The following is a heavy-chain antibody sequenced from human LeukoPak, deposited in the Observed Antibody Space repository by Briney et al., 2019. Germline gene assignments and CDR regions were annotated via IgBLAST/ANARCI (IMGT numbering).Heavy chain of an antibody. CDR3: ARERANYGGIQGAIDY. Sequence: SETLSLTCTVSGGSISGTSYYWGWIRQPPGKGLEWIGSIYYSGTTYYNPSLKSRVTISVDKSKNQFYLKLSSVTAADTAVYYCARERANYGGIQGAIDYWGQGTLVTVSS. CDR2: IYYSGTT. D-gene: IGHD4-23*01. V-gene: IGHV4-39*07. CDR1: GGSISGTSYY. J-gene: IGHJ4*02.